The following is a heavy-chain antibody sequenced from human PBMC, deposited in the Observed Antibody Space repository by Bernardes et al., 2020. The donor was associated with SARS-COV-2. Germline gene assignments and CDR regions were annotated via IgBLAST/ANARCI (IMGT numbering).Heavy chain of an antibody. CDR3: ARDGSGWNYYNGMDV. D-gene: IGHD6-19*01. V-gene: IGHV3-53*01. CDR1: GFTFGSNY. J-gene: IGHJ6*02. Sequence: GGSLRLSCAASGFTFGSNYMSWFRQAPGKGLEWVSIIYSDGTKMYADSVRGRFTISRDNTKNTVYLQMDSLRAEDTAVYYCARDGSGWNYYNGMDVWGQGTTVAVSS. CDR2: IYSDGTK.